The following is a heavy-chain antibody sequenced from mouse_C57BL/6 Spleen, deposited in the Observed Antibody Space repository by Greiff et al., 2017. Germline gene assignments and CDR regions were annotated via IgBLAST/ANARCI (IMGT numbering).Heavy chain of an antibody. CDR1: GFSLTSYG. CDR2: LWSGGSA. CDR3: ARNDGYPAWFAY. V-gene: IGHV2-2*01. Sequence: VMLVESGPGLVQPSQSLSITCTVSGFSLTSYGVHWVRQSPGKGLEWLGVLWSGGSADYNAAFISRLSISKDNSKSQVFFKMNSLQADDTAIYYCARNDGYPAWFAYWGQGTLVTVSA. J-gene: IGHJ3*01. D-gene: IGHD2-3*01.